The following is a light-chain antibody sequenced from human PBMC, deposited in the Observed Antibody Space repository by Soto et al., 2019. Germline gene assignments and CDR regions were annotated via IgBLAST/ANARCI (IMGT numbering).Light chain of an antibody. J-gene: IGKJ3*01. Sequence: EIVFTQSPATLSLSPGERAALSCRASQSVSSSYLVWYQQKPGQAPRLLIYGATSRASGIPDRFSGSGSGTDFTLTISRLEPEDFAVYYCQQFGDSLTFGPGTKVDIK. CDR1: QSVSSSY. V-gene: IGKV3-20*01. CDR3: QQFGDSLT. CDR2: GAT.